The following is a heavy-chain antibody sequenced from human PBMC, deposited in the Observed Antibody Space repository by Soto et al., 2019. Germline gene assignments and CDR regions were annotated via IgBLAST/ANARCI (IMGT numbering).Heavy chain of an antibody. Sequence: QVQLQESGPGLVKPSQTLSLTCTVSGGSISSGDYYWSWIRQPPGKGLEWIGYIYYSGSTYYNPSLESRVTISLDTSTNAFSLKLSSVTAADTAVYSCARAGDDYGPLYWVPGTLVTVSS. CDR2: IYYSGST. V-gene: IGHV4-30-4*01. CDR1: GGSISSGDYY. J-gene: IGHJ4*02. CDR3: ARAGDDYGPLY. D-gene: IGHD4-17*01.